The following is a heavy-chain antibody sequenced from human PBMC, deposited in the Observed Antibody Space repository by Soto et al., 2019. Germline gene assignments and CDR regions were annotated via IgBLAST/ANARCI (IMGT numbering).Heavy chain of an antibody. Sequence: GGSLRLSCAASGFTFSDYYMSWIRQAPGKGLEWISYIVSSVSTIYYADSVKGRFTISRDNAKNSLYLQMNSLRAEDTAVYYCARDLGYYDSSGYFDYWGQGALVTVSS. CDR3: ARDLGYYDSSGYFDY. CDR1: GFTFSDYY. CDR2: IVSSVSTI. J-gene: IGHJ4*02. V-gene: IGHV3-11*01. D-gene: IGHD3-22*01.